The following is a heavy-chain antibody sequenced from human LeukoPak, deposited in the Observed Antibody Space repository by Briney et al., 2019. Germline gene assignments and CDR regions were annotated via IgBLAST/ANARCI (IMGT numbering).Heavy chain of an antibody. D-gene: IGHD1-1*01. Sequence: GGSLRLSCAASGFTFSTYSMHWVRQAPGQGLEWGSSICTGSSYIYSADSVKGRFTISRDNATNSLYLQTSRLRAEATAMYYCAGSDTTGYTPREWDYWYFDLWGRGTLVTVSS. CDR3: AGSDTTGYTPREWDYWYFDL. CDR1: GFTFSTYS. J-gene: IGHJ2*01. CDR2: ICTGSSYI. V-gene: IGHV3-21*01.